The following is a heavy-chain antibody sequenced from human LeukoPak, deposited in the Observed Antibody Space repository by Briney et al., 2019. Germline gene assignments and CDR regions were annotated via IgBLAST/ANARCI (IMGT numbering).Heavy chain of an antibody. D-gene: IGHD1-26*01. V-gene: IGHV4-59*08. J-gene: IGHJ5*02. Sequence: SETLSLTCTVSGGSISSYYWSWIRQPPGKGLEWIGYIYYSGSTNYNPSLKSRVTISVDTSKNPFSLKLSSVTAADTAVYYCARLRGSYYGDWFDPWGQGTLVTVSS. CDR3: ARLRGSYYGDWFDP. CDR2: IYYSGST. CDR1: GGSISSYY.